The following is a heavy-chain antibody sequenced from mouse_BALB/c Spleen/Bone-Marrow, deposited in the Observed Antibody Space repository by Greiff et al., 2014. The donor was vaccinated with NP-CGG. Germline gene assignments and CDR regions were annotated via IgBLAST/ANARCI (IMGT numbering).Heavy chain of an antibody. Sequence: EVQVVESGPELVKPGASVKMSCKASGYTFTSYVMHWVKQKSGQGLEWIGYINPYNDGTKYNEKFKGKATLTSDKSSSTAYMELSSLTSEDSAVYYCAEGDYYGSSWFAYWGQGTLVTVSA. CDR2: INPYNDGT. CDR1: GYTFTSYV. D-gene: IGHD1-1*01. CDR3: AEGDYYGSSWFAY. V-gene: IGHV1-14*01. J-gene: IGHJ3*01.